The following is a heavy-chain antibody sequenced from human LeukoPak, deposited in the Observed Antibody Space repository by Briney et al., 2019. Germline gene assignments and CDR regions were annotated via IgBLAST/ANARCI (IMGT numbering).Heavy chain of an antibody. J-gene: IGHJ3*02. CDR1: GASISSHY. D-gene: IGHD2-21*02. CDR2: IYYTGST. V-gene: IGHV4-59*08. Sequence: SETLSLTCTVSGASISSHYLSWIRQPQGKGLEWICFIYYTGSTIYNPSLKSRLTIFLDRSKIQFSLKLPSVTAADTAVYFCARPLFGDYYDAFHIWGQGTVVAVSS. CDR3: ARPLFGDYYDAFHI.